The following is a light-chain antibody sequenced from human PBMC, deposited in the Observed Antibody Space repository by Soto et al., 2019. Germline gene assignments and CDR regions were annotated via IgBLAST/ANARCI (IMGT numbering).Light chain of an antibody. CDR1: QSVSTY. CDR3: QQYNNWPLVT. CDR2: GAS. V-gene: IGKV3-15*01. J-gene: IGKJ4*01. Sequence: EIVMTQSPATLSVSTGERATLSCRASQSVSTYLAWYQQKPGQAPRLLIFGASTRATGIPARFSGSGSGSEFTLTISSLQSEDFAVYSCQQYNNWPLVTFGGGTKVEIK.